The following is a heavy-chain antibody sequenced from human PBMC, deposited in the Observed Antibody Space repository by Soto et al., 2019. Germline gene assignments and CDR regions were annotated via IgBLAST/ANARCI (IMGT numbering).Heavy chain of an antibody. V-gene: IGHV1-69*12. CDR1: GGTFSSYA. CDR2: IIPIFGAA. J-gene: IGHJ6*02. D-gene: IGHD3-10*01. Sequence: QVKLVQSGAEVKKPGSSVKVSCKASGGTFSSYAISWVRQAPGQGLEWMGGIIPIFGAANYAQKFQGRVTTTADEATSTANKELSSLRSEDTAVYYCAREVEGSSVDGWGQGTTVTVSS. CDR3: AREVEGSSVDG.